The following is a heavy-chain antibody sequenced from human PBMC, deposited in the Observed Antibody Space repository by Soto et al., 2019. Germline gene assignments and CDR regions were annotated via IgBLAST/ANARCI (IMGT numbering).Heavy chain of an antibody. V-gene: IGHV4-59*08. Sequence: ETLSLTCTVSGGSISGYSWNWIRQAPGKGLEWIGYIYYSGGTNYNPSLKSRVSILIDTSKNQFSLKLSSVTAADTAMYFCARLTYSSTWHYFDYWGQGTLVTVSS. CDR2: IYYSGGT. CDR1: GGSISGYS. D-gene: IGHD6-13*01. CDR3: ARLTYSSTWHYFDY. J-gene: IGHJ4*02.